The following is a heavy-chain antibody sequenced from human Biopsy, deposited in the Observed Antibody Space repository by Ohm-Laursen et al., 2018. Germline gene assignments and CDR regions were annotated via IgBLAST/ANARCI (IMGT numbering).Heavy chain of an antibody. V-gene: IGHV3-23*01. D-gene: IGHD2-21*02. Sequence: SLRLSCAASGFTFRNYALTWVRQAPGKVLEWVSAIGGGGSPILYADSVKGRFTISRDDSKNTLYLQMNSLRVEDTAVYFCSKLGGDLAPFDRASDVWSRGTKVTVSS. CDR3: SKLGGDLAPFDRASDV. J-gene: IGHJ3*01. CDR2: IGGGGSPI. CDR1: GFTFRNYA.